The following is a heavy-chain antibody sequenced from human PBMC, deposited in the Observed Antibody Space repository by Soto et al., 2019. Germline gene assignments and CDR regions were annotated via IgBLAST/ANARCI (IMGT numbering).Heavy chain of an antibody. CDR3: VRYCSTTKCPFDY. D-gene: IGHD2-2*01. CDR1: GGSISSGGSY. J-gene: IGHJ4*02. Sequence: PSETLSLTCTVSGGSISSGGSYWGWIRQPPGKGLEWIGYIYYSGNTYFNPSLKSRVTLSVDTSKNQFSLNLSSVTAADTAVYYCVRYCSTTKCPFDYWGQGTLDTVSS. V-gene: IGHV4-30-4*01. CDR2: IYYSGNT.